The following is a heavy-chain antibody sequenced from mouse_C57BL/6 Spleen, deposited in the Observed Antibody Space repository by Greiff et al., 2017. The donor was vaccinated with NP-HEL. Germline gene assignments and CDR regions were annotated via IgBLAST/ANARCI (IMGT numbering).Heavy chain of an antibody. Sequence: VQLQQSGPELVKPGASVKISCKASGYSFTDYNMNWVKQSNGTSLEWIGVINPNYGTTSYNQKFKGKATLTVDQSSSTAYIQLNSLTSGDSAVYYCARGDYYGRAPFAYWGQGTLVTVSA. CDR3: ARGDYYGRAPFAY. J-gene: IGHJ3*01. V-gene: IGHV1-39*01. D-gene: IGHD1-1*01. CDR2: INPNYGTT. CDR1: GYSFTDYN.